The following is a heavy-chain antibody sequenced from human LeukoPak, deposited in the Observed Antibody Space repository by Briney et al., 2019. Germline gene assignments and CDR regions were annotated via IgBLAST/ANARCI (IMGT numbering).Heavy chain of an antibody. CDR2: ISGGGDST. V-gene: IGHV3-23*01. D-gene: IGHD2-2*01. CDR3: ANFGCSSTSCLDY. Sequence: GGSLRLSCAASGFAFSSYAMSWVRRAPGKGLEWVSAISGGGDSTYYADSVKGRFTISRDNSKNTLYLQMNSLRAEDTAVYYCANFGCSSTSCLDYWGQGTLVTVSS. CDR1: GFAFSSYA. J-gene: IGHJ4*02.